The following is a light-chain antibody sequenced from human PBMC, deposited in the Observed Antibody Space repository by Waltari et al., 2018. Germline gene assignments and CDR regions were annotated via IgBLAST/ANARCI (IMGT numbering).Light chain of an antibody. V-gene: IGKV1-39*01. CDR2: AAS. J-gene: IGKJ4*01. Sequence: DIQMTQSPSSLSASIGDRVTITSRASQSITNYLNWYQQKPGKAPKLLIYAASSLQSGVPSRFSGSGSGTDFTLTISSLQPEDFATYSCQESYKTPPTFGGGTKVEIK. CDR3: QESYKTPPT. CDR1: QSITNY.